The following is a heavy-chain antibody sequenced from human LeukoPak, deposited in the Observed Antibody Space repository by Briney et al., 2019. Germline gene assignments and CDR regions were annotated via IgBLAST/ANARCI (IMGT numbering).Heavy chain of an antibody. CDR3: ARQRVGATPFFDY. Sequence: SETLSLTCTVSGGSISSYYWSWIRQPPGKGLEWIGYIYYSGSTNYNPSLKSRVPISVDTSKNQFSLKLRSVTAVDTAVYYCARQRVGATPFFDYWGQGTLVTVSS. J-gene: IGHJ4*02. CDR1: GGSISSYY. CDR2: IYYSGST. V-gene: IGHV4-59*08. D-gene: IGHD1-26*01.